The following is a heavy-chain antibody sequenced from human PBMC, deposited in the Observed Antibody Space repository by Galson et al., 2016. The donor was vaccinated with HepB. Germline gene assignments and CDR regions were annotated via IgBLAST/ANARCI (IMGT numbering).Heavy chain of an antibody. CDR3: GKHGGFDY. V-gene: IGHV3-33*06. D-gene: IGHD3-16*01. CDR2: IWSDGSNK. CDR1: GFAFSSHG. J-gene: IGHJ4*02. Sequence: SLRLSCAASGFAFSSHGLYWVRQAPGKGLEWVSVIWSDGSNKYYADSVKGRFTISRDNSKNTLYLYMNNLTAGDTAIYYCGKHGGFDYWGQGALVTVSS.